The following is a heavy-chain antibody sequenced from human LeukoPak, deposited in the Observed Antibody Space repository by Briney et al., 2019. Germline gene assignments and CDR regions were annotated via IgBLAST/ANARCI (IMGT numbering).Heavy chain of an antibody. Sequence: GGSLRLSCAASVFTFSSYSMNWVRQAPGKGLEWVSSISSSSSYIYYADSVKGRFTISRDNAKNSLYLQMNSLRAEDTAVYYCARPYYYDSSGYYYYYYGMDVWGQGTTVTVSS. V-gene: IGHV3-21*01. CDR1: VFTFSSYS. D-gene: IGHD3-22*01. CDR3: ARPYYYDSSGYYYYYYGMDV. CDR2: ISSSSSYI. J-gene: IGHJ6*02.